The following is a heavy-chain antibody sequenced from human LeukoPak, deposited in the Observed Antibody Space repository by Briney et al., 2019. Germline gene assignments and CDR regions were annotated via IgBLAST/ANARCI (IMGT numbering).Heavy chain of an antibody. CDR3: TREGEEYYDLWRSFDI. V-gene: IGHV4-31*03. Sequence: SETLSLTCTVSGGSISSGGYYWTWLRQHPGKGLQWIGDIYYTGSTRYNPSLESRVTISVDMSKNQFSLKLSSVTAADTAVYFCTREGEEYYDLWRSFDIWGQGTMVTVSS. CDR2: IYYTGST. J-gene: IGHJ3*02. D-gene: IGHD3-3*01. CDR1: GGSISSGGYY.